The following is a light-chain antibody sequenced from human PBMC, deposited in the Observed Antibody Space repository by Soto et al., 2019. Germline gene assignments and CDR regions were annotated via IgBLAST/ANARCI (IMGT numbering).Light chain of an antibody. V-gene: IGLV2-14*01. CDR2: DVS. CDR1: SSDVGGYNY. CDR3: SSYTSSSTPPYV. J-gene: IGLJ1*01. Sequence: QSVLTQPASVSGSPGQSITISCTGTSSDVGGYNYVSWYQQHPGKAPKLMIYDVSNRPSGVSNRFSGSKSGNTASLTISGLQAGDEADYYRSSYTSSSTPPYVFGTGTKSPS.